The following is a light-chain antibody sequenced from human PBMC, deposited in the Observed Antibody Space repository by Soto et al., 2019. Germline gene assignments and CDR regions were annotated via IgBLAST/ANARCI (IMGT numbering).Light chain of an antibody. CDR2: LGS. CDR3: MQALQTPLFS. V-gene: IGKV2-28*01. J-gene: IGKJ3*01. CDR1: QSLLHSNGYNY. Sequence: DIVMTQSPLSLPVTPGEPASISCRSSQSLLHSNGYNYLDWYLQKPGQSPQLLIYLGSSRASGVPYRLSGSGSGTDFTLTISRVEAEDVGVYYCMQALQTPLFSFGPGTKVDIK.